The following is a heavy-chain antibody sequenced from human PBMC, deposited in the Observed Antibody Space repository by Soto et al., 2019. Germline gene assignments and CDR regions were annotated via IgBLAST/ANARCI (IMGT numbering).Heavy chain of an antibody. CDR3: LRGNSGYGNFDY. D-gene: IGHD5-12*01. CDR2: IKGDGSET. CDR1: GFTFSSYW. J-gene: IGHJ4*02. V-gene: IGHV3-74*01. Sequence: GGSLRLSCAASGFTFSSYWMHWVRQAPGKGLVWVSRIKGDGSETNYADSVKGRFTISRDNAKNTLYLQLNGLRAEDTAVYYCLRGNSGYGNFDYWGQGTRVPVSP.